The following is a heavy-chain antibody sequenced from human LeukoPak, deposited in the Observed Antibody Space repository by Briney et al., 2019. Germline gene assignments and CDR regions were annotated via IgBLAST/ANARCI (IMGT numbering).Heavy chain of an antibody. V-gene: IGHV3-30*03. D-gene: IGHD6-13*01. Sequence: GGSLRLSCAASGFTFSSYGMHWVRQAPGKGLEWVAVISYDGSNKYYADSVKGRFTISRDNSKNTLYLQMNSLRAEDTAVYYCVPAAASPGYWGQGTLVTVSS. CDR1: GFTFSSYG. J-gene: IGHJ4*02. CDR3: VPAAASPGY. CDR2: ISYDGSNK.